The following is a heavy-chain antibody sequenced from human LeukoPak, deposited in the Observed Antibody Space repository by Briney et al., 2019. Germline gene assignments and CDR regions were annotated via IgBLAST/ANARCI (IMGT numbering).Heavy chain of an antibody. CDR3: ARDLGSTEDAFDI. J-gene: IGHJ3*02. Sequence: GGSLRLSCVASGFSFRSYGIHWVRQAPGKGLEWVTFIHFDGSNEYYADSVKGRFTISRDNSKNSLYLQMNSLRAEDTAVYYCARDLGSTEDAFDIWGQGTMVTVSS. V-gene: IGHV3-30*02. D-gene: IGHD5/OR15-5a*01. CDR2: IHFDGSNE. CDR1: GFSFRSYG.